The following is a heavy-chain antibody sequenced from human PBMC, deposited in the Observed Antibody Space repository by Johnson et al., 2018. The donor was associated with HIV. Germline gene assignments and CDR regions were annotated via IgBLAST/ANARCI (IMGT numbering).Heavy chain of an antibody. Sequence: QVKLVESGGGLVQPGGSLRLSCAASGFTFSSYWMSWVRQAPGKGLEWVAVISYDGSNKYYADSVKGRFTISRDNSKNTLYLQMNSLRAEDTAVYYCAKAEGATSAFDIWGQGTMVTVSS. D-gene: IGHD1-26*01. J-gene: IGHJ3*02. V-gene: IGHV3-30*18. CDR2: ISYDGSNK. CDR3: AKAEGATSAFDI. CDR1: GFTFSSYW.